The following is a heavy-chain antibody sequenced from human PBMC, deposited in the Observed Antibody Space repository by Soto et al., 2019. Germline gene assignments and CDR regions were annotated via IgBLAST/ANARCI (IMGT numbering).Heavy chain of an antibody. CDR1: GGSFSNFG. Sequence: SVKVSCKASGGSFSNFGISWVRQAPGQGLEWMGGIVPVFGRPNYAQRFRGRLTITADESTSTGYMELIGLRSDDTAVYYCAREGSGYNFWGQGTQVTVSS. CDR3: AREGSGYNF. V-gene: IGHV1-69*13. CDR2: IVPVFGRP. D-gene: IGHD5-12*01. J-gene: IGHJ4*02.